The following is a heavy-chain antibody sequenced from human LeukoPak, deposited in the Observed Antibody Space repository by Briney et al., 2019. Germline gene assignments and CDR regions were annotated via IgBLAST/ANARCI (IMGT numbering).Heavy chain of an antibody. CDR2: IYYSGNT. D-gene: IGHD6-13*01. J-gene: IGHJ3*01. CDR1: GFTFSSYS. Sequence: PGGSLRLSCAASGFTFSSYSMNWVRQAPGKGLEWIGSIYYSGNTYYNPSLKSRVTISVDTSKNQFSLKLSSVTAADTGVYYCARLETESSSWYQLGWGQGTMVIVSS. CDR3: ARLETESSSWYQLG. V-gene: IGHV4-39*07.